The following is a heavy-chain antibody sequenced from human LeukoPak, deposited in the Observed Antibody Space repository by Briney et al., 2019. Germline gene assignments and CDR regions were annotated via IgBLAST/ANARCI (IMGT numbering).Heavy chain of an antibody. Sequence: QPGGSLRLSCAASGFTFSSYEMNWVRQAPGKALEWISYISSSGSTIYYADSVKGRFTISRDNAKNSLYLQMNSLRAEDTAVYYCARAYCSGGSCYFDYWGQGTLVTVSS. CDR2: ISSSGSTI. CDR3: ARAYCSGGSCYFDY. CDR1: GFTFSSYE. J-gene: IGHJ4*02. D-gene: IGHD2-15*01. V-gene: IGHV3-48*03.